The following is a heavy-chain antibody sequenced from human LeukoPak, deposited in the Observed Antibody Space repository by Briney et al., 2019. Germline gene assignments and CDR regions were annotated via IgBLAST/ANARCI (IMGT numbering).Heavy chain of an antibody. Sequence: GGSLRLSCAASGFTFSNYGMSWFRQAPGKGLEWVSAISPSGGSTYYADSVKGRFTISRDNSKNTLYLQMNSLRAEDTAVYYCARDSSGYYPTYYYYGMDVWGQGTTVTVSS. CDR3: ARDSSGYYPTYYYYGMDV. J-gene: IGHJ6*02. CDR1: GFTFSNYG. D-gene: IGHD3-22*01. V-gene: IGHV3-23*01. CDR2: ISPSGGST.